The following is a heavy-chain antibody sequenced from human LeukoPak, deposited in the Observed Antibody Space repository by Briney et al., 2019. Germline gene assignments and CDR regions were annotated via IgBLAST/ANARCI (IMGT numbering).Heavy chain of an antibody. D-gene: IGHD5-12*01. CDR1: EFSVGSNY. Sequence: GGSLRLSCAASEFSVGSNYMTWVRQAPGKGLEWVSLIYSGGSTYYADLVKGRFTISRDNSKNTLYLQMNSLRAEDTAVYYCARGPSGNHNTGGQGTLVTVSS. CDR2: IYSGGST. J-gene: IGHJ4*02. CDR3: ARGPSGNHNT. V-gene: IGHV3-66*01.